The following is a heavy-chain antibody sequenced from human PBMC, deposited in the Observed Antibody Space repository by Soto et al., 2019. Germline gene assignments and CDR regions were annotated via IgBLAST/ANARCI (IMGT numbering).Heavy chain of an antibody. D-gene: IGHD2-2*01. J-gene: IGHJ4*02. V-gene: IGHV3-23*01. CDR1: GFTFSSYA. Sequence: GGSLRLSCAASGFTFSSYAMSWVRQAPGKGLEWVSAISGSGGSTYYADSVKGRFTISRDNSKNTLYLQMNSLRAEDTAVYYCAKDRPRYCSSTSCTESPFDYWGQGTLVTVSS. CDR2: ISGSGGST. CDR3: AKDRPRYCSSTSCTESPFDY.